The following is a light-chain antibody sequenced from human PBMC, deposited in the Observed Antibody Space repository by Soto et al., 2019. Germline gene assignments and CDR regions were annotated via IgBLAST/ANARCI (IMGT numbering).Light chain of an antibody. V-gene: IGKV3-20*01. CDR3: QYYGTSPTWT. J-gene: IGKJ1*01. CDR2: GAS. Sequence: EIVLTQSPGTLSLSPGERATLSCRASQSITSGYLAWYQQKPGQPPRPLIYGASSRASGIPGRFSGSGSGTDFTLTIGRLEPEDFAVYYCQYYGTSPTWTFGQGTKVEVK. CDR1: QSITSGY.